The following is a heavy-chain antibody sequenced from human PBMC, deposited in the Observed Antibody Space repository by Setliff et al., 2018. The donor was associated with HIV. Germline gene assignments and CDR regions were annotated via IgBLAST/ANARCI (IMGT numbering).Heavy chain of an antibody. V-gene: IGHV1-8*02. Sequence: ASVKVSCKASGYTFTSYDINWVRQATGQGLEWMGWINPNSGNTGYAQTFQGRVAMTRDTSINTVYMELSSLRSEDTAVYYCARRIAFDIWGQGTMVTVSS. CDR2: INPNSGNT. J-gene: IGHJ3*02. CDR3: ARRIAFDI. CDR1: GYTFTSYD.